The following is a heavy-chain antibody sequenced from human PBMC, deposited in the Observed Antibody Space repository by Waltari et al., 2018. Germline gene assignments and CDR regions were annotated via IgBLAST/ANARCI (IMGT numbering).Heavy chain of an antibody. CDR2: IYWDDDK. CDR1: GFSLSTSGVG. V-gene: IGHV2-5*02. CDR3: AHSMGYYDFWSGMLGHYYYYYMDV. Sequence: QITLKESGPTLVKPTQTLTLTCTFSGFSLSTSGVGVGWIRQPPGKALEWLALIYWDDDKRYSPSLKSRLTITKDTSKNQVVLTMTNMDPVDTATYYCAHSMGYYDFWSGMLGHYYYYYMDVWGKGTTVTVSS. J-gene: IGHJ6*03. D-gene: IGHD3-3*01.